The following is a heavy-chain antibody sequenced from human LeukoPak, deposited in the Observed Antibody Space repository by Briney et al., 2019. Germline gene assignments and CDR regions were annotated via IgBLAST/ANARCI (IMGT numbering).Heavy chain of an antibody. D-gene: IGHD3-10*01. CDR3: AKGRWALFDC. CDR1: GDSVSSNSAA. J-gene: IGHJ4*02. Sequence: SQTLSLTCDISGDSVSSNSAAWNWIRQSPSRALAGLGRTYYRSKWYNDYAVSLKSRMTINADTSKNQFSLQLNSVTPEDTAVYYCAKGRWALFDCWGQGTLVIVSS. V-gene: IGHV6-1*01. CDR2: TYYRSKWYN.